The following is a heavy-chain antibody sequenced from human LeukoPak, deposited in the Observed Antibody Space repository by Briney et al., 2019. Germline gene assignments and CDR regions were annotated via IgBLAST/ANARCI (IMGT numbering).Heavy chain of an antibody. D-gene: IGHD4-17*01. Sequence: SETLSLTCTVSGYSISSGYYWGWIRQPPGKGLEWIGSIYHSGSTYYNPSLKSRVTISVDTSKNQFSLKLSSVTAADTAVYYCARALRGTVTLLYYYYYMDVWGKGATVTVSS. CDR1: GYSISSGYY. V-gene: IGHV4-38-2*02. J-gene: IGHJ6*03. CDR2: IYHSGST. CDR3: ARALRGTVTLLYYYYYMDV.